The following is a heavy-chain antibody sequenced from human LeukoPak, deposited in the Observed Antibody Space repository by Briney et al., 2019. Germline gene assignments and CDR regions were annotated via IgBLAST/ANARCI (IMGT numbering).Heavy chain of an antibody. CDR3: ARDRGIAAAGTPGWFDP. J-gene: IGHJ5*02. Sequence: ASVKVSCKVSGYTLTELSMHWVRQAPGKGLEWMGGFDPEDGETIYAQKFQGRVTMTEDTSTSTAYMELRSLRSDDTAVYYCARDRGIAAAGTPGWFDPWGQGTLVTVSS. D-gene: IGHD6-13*01. CDR1: GYTLTELS. V-gene: IGHV1-24*01. CDR2: FDPEDGET.